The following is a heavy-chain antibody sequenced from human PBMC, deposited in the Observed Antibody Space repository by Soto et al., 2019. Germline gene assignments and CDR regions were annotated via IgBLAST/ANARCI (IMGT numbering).Heavy chain of an antibody. CDR1: GYNFFDYG. CDR3: ARGRTVSSIGPLLV. J-gene: IGHJ1*01. Sequence: QIQLVQSGAEVKKPGASVKVSCKASGYNFFDYGVSWVRQAPGQGLEWMGWVSPKSGNTDYARKVQGRVTTTTDISTSTAYMETRGLISDETGVYYCARGRTVSSIGPLLVWGQGTLVSVSS. D-gene: IGHD1-1*01. V-gene: IGHV1-18*01. CDR2: VSPKSGNT.